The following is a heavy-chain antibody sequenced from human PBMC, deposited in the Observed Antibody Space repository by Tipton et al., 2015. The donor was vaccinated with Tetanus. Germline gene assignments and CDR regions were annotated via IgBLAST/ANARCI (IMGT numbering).Heavy chain of an antibody. D-gene: IGHD3-16*01. CDR1: GYTFTNYH. CDR2: IDPKRGDT. J-gene: IGHJ4*02. V-gene: IGHV1-2*02. CDR3: ARDAGPAGGGSFDY. Sequence: QVQLVQSGAEVKKPGASVRVSCKPSGYTFTNYHVQWVRQAPGQGLEWMGWIDPKRGDTDFAQRFQGRVTMTRDSSISTVYMELSRLRSDDAAVYYCARDAGPAGGGSFDYWGQGTLVTVAS.